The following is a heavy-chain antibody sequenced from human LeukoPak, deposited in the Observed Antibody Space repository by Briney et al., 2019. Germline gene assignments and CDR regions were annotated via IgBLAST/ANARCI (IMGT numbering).Heavy chain of an antibody. CDR3: ARDSTSPEWL. Sequence: GGSLRLSCAASGFTFSSYEMNWVRQAPGKGLEWVSYISSSGSTIYYADSVKGRFTISRDNAKNSLYLQMSSLRVEDTAVYYCARDSTSPEWLGGQGTLVTVSS. D-gene: IGHD6-19*01. CDR1: GFTFSSYE. V-gene: IGHV3-48*03. J-gene: IGHJ4*02. CDR2: ISSSGSTI.